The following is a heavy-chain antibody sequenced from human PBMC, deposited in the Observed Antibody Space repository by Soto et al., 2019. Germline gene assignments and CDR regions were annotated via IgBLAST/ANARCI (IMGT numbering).Heavy chain of an antibody. D-gene: IGHD6-19*01. V-gene: IGHV4-34*01. Sequence: QVQLQQWGAGLLKPSETLSLTCAVYGGSFSGYYWSWIRQPPGKGLEWIGEINHSGSTNYNPSRKSRVTISVDTSKNQFSLKLSSVTAADTAVYYCARGWIAVAGTSDAFDIWGQGTMVTVSS. J-gene: IGHJ3*02. CDR3: ARGWIAVAGTSDAFDI. CDR1: GGSFSGYY. CDR2: INHSGST.